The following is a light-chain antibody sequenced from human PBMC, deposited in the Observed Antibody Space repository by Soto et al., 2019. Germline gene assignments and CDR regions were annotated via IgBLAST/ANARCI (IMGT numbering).Light chain of an antibody. Sequence: QSVLTQPPSVSGAPGQRVTISCTGSSSNVGAGYDVHWYQQPPGTAPKLLIYNNNNRPSGVPDRFSGCKSGTSASLAITGLQAEDEADYYCQSYDTSLSAVVFGGGTKVTVL. CDR3: QSYDTSLSAVV. V-gene: IGLV1-40*01. CDR2: NNN. CDR1: SSNVGAGYD. J-gene: IGLJ2*01.